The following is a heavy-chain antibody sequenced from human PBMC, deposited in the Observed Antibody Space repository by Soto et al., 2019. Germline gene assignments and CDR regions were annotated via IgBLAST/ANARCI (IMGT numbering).Heavy chain of an antibody. J-gene: IGHJ5*02. CDR3: AKNPREGWFAP. CDR1: GFTFSSYA. CDR2: ISGSGGST. V-gene: IGHV3-23*01. D-gene: IGHD1-26*01. Sequence: EVQLLDSGGGLVQPGGSLRLSCAASGFTFSSYAMSLVRQAPGKGLEWVSTISGSGGSTYYADSVKGRFTISRDNSKNTRYMQMNSLRAEDTAVYYCAKNPREGWFAPWGQGTLVTVSS.